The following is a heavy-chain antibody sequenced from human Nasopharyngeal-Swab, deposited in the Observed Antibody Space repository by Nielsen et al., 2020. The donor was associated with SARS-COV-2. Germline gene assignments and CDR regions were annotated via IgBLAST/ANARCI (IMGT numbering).Heavy chain of an antibody. CDR2: IYPGDSDT. CDR1: AYIFNNYW. CDR3: ARLGGINGITAPDAFDG. V-gene: IGHV5-51*01. Sequence: GESLKISCKGSAYIFNNYWIGWVRQMPGKGLEWMGIIYPGDSDTIYSPSIQGQVTISADKSISTAYLQWSSLEASDTAMYYCARLGGINGITAPDAFDGWGQGTMVTVSS. D-gene: IGHD1-14*01. J-gene: IGHJ3*01.